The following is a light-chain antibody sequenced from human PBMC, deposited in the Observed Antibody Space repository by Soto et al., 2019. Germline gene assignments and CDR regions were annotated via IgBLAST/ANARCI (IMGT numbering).Light chain of an antibody. J-gene: IGKJ1*01. CDR1: QSIRSW. CDR3: QQYTNTNNPWM. Sequence: DIQMTQSPSTLSASVGDRVTITCRASQSIRSWLAWYQQKPGKAPKLLIYKASSLESGVPSKFSGSGSGTEFTLIISGLQPDDSATYYCQQYTNTNNPWMFGQRTKVDIK. V-gene: IGKV1-5*03. CDR2: KAS.